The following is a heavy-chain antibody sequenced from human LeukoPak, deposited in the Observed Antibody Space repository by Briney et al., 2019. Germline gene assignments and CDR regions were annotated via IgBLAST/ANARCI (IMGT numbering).Heavy chain of an antibody. CDR3: ARQYSTYYDSSGYYLDY. CDR2: ISHDGFI. J-gene: IGHJ4*02. D-gene: IGHD3-22*01. CDR1: GFSFSTQR. Sequence: GGSLRLSCAASGFSFSTQRMHWVRQAPGKGLVWVSRISHDGFISYADSVKGRFTISRDNSKNTLYLQMNSLRAEDTAVYYCARQYSTYYDSSGYYLDYWGQGTLVTVSS. V-gene: IGHV3-74*01.